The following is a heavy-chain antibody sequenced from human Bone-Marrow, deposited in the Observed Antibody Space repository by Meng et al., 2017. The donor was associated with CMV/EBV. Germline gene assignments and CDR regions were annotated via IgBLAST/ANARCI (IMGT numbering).Heavy chain of an antibody. CDR2: INPNSGDT. CDR1: GYTVADYY. CDR3: ATTTHNTFWSGYWGDAFDI. V-gene: IGHV1-2*06. D-gene: IGHD3-3*01. Sequence: ASVKVSCKASGYTVADYYIHWVRQAPGQGLEWMGRINPNSGDTHYVQKFQGRVTMTGDTSISTAYMELSSLRSEDTAVYYCATTTHNTFWSGYWGDAFDIWGQRTMVTVSS. J-gene: IGHJ3*02.